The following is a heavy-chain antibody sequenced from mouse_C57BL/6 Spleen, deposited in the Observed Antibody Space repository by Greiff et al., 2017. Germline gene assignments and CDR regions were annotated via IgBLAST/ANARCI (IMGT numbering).Heavy chain of an antibody. J-gene: IGHJ4*01. D-gene: IGHD1-1*01. Sequence: VQLQQPGAELVKPGASVKLSCKASGYTFTSYWMHWVKQRPGQGLEWIGMIHPNSGSTNYTEKFKSTAPLTVDKSASTAYMQLRSRTSENSAVYYCAVLGHYYAKDYWGQGTSVTVSS. CDR2: IHPNSGST. CDR1: GYTFTSYW. CDR3: AVLGHYYAKDY. V-gene: IGHV1-64*01.